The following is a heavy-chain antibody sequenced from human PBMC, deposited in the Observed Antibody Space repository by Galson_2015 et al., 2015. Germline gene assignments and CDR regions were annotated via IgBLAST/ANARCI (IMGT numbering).Heavy chain of an antibody. V-gene: IGHV6-1*01. D-gene: IGHD1-1*01. Sequence: CAISGDSVSSHSAAWNWIRQSPSRGLEWLGRTYYRSKWYNDYAVSVKSRITINPDTSKNQFSLQLNSVTPEDTAVYYCARAQLEHPYYYYGMDVWGQGTTVTVSS. J-gene: IGHJ6*02. CDR1: GDSVSSHSAA. CDR3: ARAQLEHPYYYYGMDV. CDR2: TYYRSKWYN.